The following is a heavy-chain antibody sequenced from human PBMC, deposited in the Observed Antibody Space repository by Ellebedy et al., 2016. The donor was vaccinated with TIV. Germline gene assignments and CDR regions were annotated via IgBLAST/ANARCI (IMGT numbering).Heavy chain of an antibody. CDR1: GGSISSSSYY. V-gene: IGHV4-39*01. CDR3: ARRIRHGFGVVIKDY. D-gene: IGHD3-3*01. J-gene: IGHJ4*02. Sequence: SETLSLTXTVSGGSISSSSYYWGWIRQPPGKGLEWIGSIYYSGSTYYNPSLKSRVTISVDTSKNQFSLKLSSVTAADTAVYYCARRIRHGFGVVIKDYWGQGTLVTVSS. CDR2: IYYSGST.